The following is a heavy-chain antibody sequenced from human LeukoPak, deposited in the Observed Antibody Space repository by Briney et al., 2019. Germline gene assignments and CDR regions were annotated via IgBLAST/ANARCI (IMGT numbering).Heavy chain of an antibody. J-gene: IGHJ4*02. V-gene: IGHV4-30-4*01. D-gene: IGHD4-23*01. CDR3: ARDYGGNYAFGY. CDR1: GGSISSGDYY. Sequence: SETVSLTCTVSGGSISSGDYYWSWIRQPPGKGLEWIGYIYYSGSTYYNPSLKSRVTISVDTSKNQFSLKLSSVTAADTAVYYCARDYGGNYAFGYWGQGTMVTVSS. CDR2: IYYSGST.